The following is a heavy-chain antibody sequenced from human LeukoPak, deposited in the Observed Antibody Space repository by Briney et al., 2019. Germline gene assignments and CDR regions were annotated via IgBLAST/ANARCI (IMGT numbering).Heavy chain of an antibody. D-gene: IGHD2-15*01. Sequence: GGSLRLSCAASGFTFSSYEMNWVRQAPGKGLEWVSYISSSGSTIYYADSVKGRFTISRDNSKNTLYLQMNSLRAEDTAVYYCAKGSAPPNYYYMDVWGKGTTVTISS. J-gene: IGHJ6*03. CDR3: AKGSAPPNYYYMDV. CDR2: ISSSGSTI. V-gene: IGHV3-48*03. CDR1: GFTFSSYE.